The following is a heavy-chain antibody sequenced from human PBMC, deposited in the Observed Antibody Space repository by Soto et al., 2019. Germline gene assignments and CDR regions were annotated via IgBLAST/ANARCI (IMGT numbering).Heavy chain of an antibody. CDR2: ISYDSTKT. D-gene: IGHD1-26*01. CDR1: GFTFNSYG. CDR3: ARTRSAWSDFHYYSLDV. Sequence: PGGALRLSCAASGFTFNSYGMHWVRRGPGNGLEWVAFISYDSTKTYYADSVKGRFTISRDNSNSALYVQMNSLTGEDTAVYYCARTRSAWSDFHYYSLDVWGQGTTVTVSS. V-gene: IGHV3-30*03. J-gene: IGHJ6*02.